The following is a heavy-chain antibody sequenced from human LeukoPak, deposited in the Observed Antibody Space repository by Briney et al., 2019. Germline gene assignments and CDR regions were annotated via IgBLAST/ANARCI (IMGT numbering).Heavy chain of an antibody. Sequence: GGSLRLSCAASGFRFSNYGMHWVRQAPDKGLDWVAVIPYDGSKKYYADSVQGRFTISRDNPKNTMYLQMNSLRAEDTAVYYCARDGASRGAPDDYWGQGALVTVSS. CDR2: IPYDGSKK. D-gene: IGHD2-15*01. J-gene: IGHJ4*02. V-gene: IGHV3-30*19. CDR1: GFRFSNYG. CDR3: ARDGASRGAPDDY.